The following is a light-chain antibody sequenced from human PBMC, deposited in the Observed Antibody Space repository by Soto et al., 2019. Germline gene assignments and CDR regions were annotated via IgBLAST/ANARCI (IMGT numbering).Light chain of an antibody. CDR3: AAWDDSLNGPGVV. CDR2: SND. V-gene: IGLV1-44*01. Sequence: QSVLTQPPSASGTPGQRVTISCSGSSSNIGSNNVNWYQQLPGTAPKLLMYSNDKRPSGVPDRFSGSKSGTSASLAISGLQSEDEAEYCCAAWDDSLNGPGVVFGGGTKLTVL. CDR1: SSNIGSNN. J-gene: IGLJ2*01.